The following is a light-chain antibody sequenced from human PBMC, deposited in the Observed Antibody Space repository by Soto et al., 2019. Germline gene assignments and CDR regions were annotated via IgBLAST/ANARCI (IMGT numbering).Light chain of an antibody. CDR1: SSNIGSNY. J-gene: IGLJ7*01. Sequence: QSVLTQPPSASGTPGQRVTISCSGSSSNIGSNYVYWYQQLPGTAPKLLIYRNNQRPSMVPDRFSGSKSGTSASLAISGLRSEDEADYYCAAWDDSLSGPVFGGGTQLTVL. V-gene: IGLV1-47*01. CDR3: AAWDDSLSGPV. CDR2: RNN.